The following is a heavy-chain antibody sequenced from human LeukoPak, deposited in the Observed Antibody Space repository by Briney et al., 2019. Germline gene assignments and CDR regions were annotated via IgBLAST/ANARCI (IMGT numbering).Heavy chain of an antibody. D-gene: IGHD5-18*01. V-gene: IGHV3-15*01. Sequence: GGSLRLSCAASGFTFSNAWLNWVRQAPGKGLEWVGHIKSKTDGGTTDYAAPVKGRFTISRDDSKNTLYLQMNSLKTEDTAVYYCTTADTAMGKGDYWGQGTLVTVSS. J-gene: IGHJ4*02. CDR1: GFTFSNAW. CDR2: IKSKTDGGTT. CDR3: TTADTAMGKGDY.